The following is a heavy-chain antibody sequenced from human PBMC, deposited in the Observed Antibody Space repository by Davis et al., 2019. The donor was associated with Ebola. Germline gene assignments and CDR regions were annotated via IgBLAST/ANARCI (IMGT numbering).Heavy chain of an antibody. CDR2: INHSGST. V-gene: IGHV4-34*01. CDR3: ARGLGMGWFDS. CDR1: GGSISSYY. J-gene: IGHJ5*01. Sequence: SETLSLTCTVSGGSISSYYWSWIRQPPGKGLEWIGEINHSGSTNYNPSLKSRVTISVDTSKNQFSLKLTSVTAADTAVYYCARGLGMGWFDSWGQGTPVTVSS.